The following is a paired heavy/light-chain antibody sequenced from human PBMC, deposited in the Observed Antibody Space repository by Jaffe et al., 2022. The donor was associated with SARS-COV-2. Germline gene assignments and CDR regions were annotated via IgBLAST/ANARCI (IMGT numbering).Heavy chain of an antibody. Sequence: QVQLVQSGAEVKKPGVSVKVSCKASGYSFTSNYIHWVRQAPGQGLEWMGRIHRNGGSAIYAQKLQGRVTMTRDTSTSTDYMELSNLRSEDTAMYFCARDNDRWSFDYWGQGTLVTVSS. CDR2: IHRNGGSA. D-gene: IGHD3-9*01. CDR1: GYSFTSNY. J-gene: IGHJ4*02. CDR3: ARDNDRWSFDY. V-gene: IGHV1-46*01.
Light chain of an antibody. CDR2: GNN. CDR1: NSNIGANS. CDR3: AAWDDSLSGII. J-gene: IGLJ2*01. Sequence: QSVLTQPPSASGTPGQRVTMSCSGSNSNIGANSVSWYQQLPGTAPKLVIYGNNQRPSGVPDRVSGSKSGTSASLAISGLQSDDEGDYYCAAWDDSLSGIIFGGGTKLTVL. V-gene: IGLV1-44*01.